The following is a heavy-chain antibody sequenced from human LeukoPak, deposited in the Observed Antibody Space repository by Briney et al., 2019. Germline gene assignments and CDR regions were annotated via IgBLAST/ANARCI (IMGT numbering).Heavy chain of an antibody. CDR3: AATVEMATINDY. CDR1: GGSFSGYY. J-gene: IGHJ4*02. D-gene: IGHD5-24*01. Sequence: SETLSLTCAVYGGSFSGYYWSWIRQPPGKGLEWIGEINHSGSTNYNPSLKSRVTISVDTSKNQFSLKLSPVTAADTAVYYCAATVEMATINDYWGQGTLVTVSS. CDR2: INHSGST. V-gene: IGHV4-34*01.